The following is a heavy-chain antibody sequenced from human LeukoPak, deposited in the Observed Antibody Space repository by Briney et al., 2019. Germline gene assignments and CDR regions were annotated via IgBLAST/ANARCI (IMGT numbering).Heavy chain of an antibody. V-gene: IGHV3-49*04. Sequence: GRSLRLSCTASGFSFGDHAMTWGRQAPGKGLEWVGFIRSKTYGGTTEYAASVRGRFTISRDDSKSIAYLQMNSLKTEDTAVYHCSRGNSYYSNSPIDYWGQGTLVTVSS. CDR2: IRSKTYGGTT. CDR3: SRGNSYYSNSPIDY. CDR1: GFSFGDHA. D-gene: IGHD4-11*01. J-gene: IGHJ4*02.